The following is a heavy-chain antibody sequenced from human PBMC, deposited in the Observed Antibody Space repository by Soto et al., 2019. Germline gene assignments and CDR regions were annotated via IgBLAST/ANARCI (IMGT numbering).Heavy chain of an antibody. V-gene: IGHV3-21*01. CDR3: ARDQVVESNMVPYYYMDV. Sequence: EVQLVESGGGLVKPGGSLRLSCAASGFTFSSYSMNWVRQAPGKGLEWVSSISSSSSYIYYADSVKGRFTISRDNAKNSLYLPMNSLRAEDTAVYYCARDQVVESNMVPYYYMDVWGNGTTVTVS. CDR2: ISSSSSYI. J-gene: IGHJ6*03. D-gene: IGHD2-15*01. CDR1: GFTFSSYS.